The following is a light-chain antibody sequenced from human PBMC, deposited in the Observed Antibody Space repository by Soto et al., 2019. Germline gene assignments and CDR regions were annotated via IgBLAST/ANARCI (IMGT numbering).Light chain of an antibody. CDR2: AAS. CDR1: QGMRND. Sequence: AIQMTQSPSSLSASVGDRVTITCRASQGMRNDLGWYQQKPGKAPNLLIYAASSLQSGVPSRFSGSGSGTDFTLTISSLQPEDFATYYCLPDYNFPWTFGQGTKVHI. J-gene: IGKJ1*01. V-gene: IGKV1-6*01. CDR3: LPDYNFPWT.